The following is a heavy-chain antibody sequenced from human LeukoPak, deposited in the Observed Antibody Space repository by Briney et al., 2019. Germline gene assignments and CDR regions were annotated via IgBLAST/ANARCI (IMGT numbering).Heavy chain of an antibody. Sequence: ASVKVSCKASGYTFTGYYMHWVRQAPGQGLEWMGRINPNSGGTNYAQKFQGRVTMTRDTSISTAYMELSRLRSDDTAVYYCARDSLVRTYYYDSSGYYTHWGQGTLVTVSS. CDR2: INPNSGGT. V-gene: IGHV1-2*06. CDR3: ARDSLVRTYYYDSSGYYTH. D-gene: IGHD3-22*01. J-gene: IGHJ4*02. CDR1: GYTFTGYY.